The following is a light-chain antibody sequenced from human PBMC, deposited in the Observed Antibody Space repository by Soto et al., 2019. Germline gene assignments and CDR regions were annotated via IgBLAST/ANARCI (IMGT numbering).Light chain of an antibody. J-gene: IGKJ1*01. CDR2: GAS. Sequence: AIQMTQSPSSLSASVGDRVTITCRASQDIRNELGWYQQRPGKAPKALIYGASNLQSGVPSRFSGSGFGTDFPLTLSSQQPEDFATYHCLQDRNSPRTFGQGTKVESK. CDR3: LQDRNSPRT. CDR1: QDIRNE. V-gene: IGKV1-6*01.